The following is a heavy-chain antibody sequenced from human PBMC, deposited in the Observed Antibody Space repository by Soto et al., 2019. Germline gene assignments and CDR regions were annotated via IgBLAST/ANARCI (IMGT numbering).Heavy chain of an antibody. J-gene: IGHJ6*02. Sequence: QVPLVQSGAEVKKPGAPVKVSCKPPAHTFTGNPMHRVRQAPGQRLEWMLGITAGKGNTKYSQKFKGKFTITRDTSANTGYMELSRLRSEDTAVYYCARDGFFGYGVVYYFGMDVWGQGTTVTVSS. CDR3: ARDGFFGYGVVYYFGMDV. D-gene: IGHD3-3*01. V-gene: IGHV1-3*01. CDR1: AHTFTGNP. CDR2: ITAGKGNT.